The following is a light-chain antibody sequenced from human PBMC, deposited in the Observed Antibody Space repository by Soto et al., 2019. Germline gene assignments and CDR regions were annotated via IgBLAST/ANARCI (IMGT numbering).Light chain of an antibody. J-gene: IGKJ1*01. V-gene: IGKV3-11*01. CDR3: HQRQSWPRT. Sequence: ELVMKKSPATLSSVPGERVTIYCRASQYIHTRLAWYQPRPGQAPRLLIYQTSIRAAGIPARFSASGTGTDFTLTISDVQPEEFAVYYCHQRQSWPRTFGKGTKVDIK. CDR2: QTS. CDR1: QYIHTR.